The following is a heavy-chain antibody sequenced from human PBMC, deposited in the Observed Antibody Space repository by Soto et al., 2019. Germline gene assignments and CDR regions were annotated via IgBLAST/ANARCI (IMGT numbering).Heavy chain of an antibody. CDR1: GASIRRRGYY. Sequence: QVLLQESGPRLVKPSQTLSLTCTVSGASIRRRGYYWSWIRHHPGEGLEWIGFVYYSGITDYNPSLKSRVSISADTSKNESSLRLYSVTAADTAVYYCASSGGPEGDWFDPWGPGTLVTVSS. CDR2: VYYSGIT. D-gene: IGHD2-15*01. V-gene: IGHV4-31*03. J-gene: IGHJ5*02. CDR3: ASSGGPEGDWFDP.